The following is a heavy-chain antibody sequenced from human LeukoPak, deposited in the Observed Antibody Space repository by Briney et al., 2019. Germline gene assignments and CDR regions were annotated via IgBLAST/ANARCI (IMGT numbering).Heavy chain of an antibody. CDR3: ARDRPHYGNTHLFDP. CDR2: IKEDDSVK. CDR1: GFNFRNYW. V-gene: IGHV3-7*01. J-gene: IGHJ5*02. Sequence: GGSLRLSCVASGFNFRNYWMSWVRQALGKGLEWVANIKEDDSVKHYADSVKGRFTISRDDAKNSVYLQMNSLRVEDTAVYYCARDRPHYGNTHLFDPWGQGTLVTVSS. D-gene: IGHD3-10*01.